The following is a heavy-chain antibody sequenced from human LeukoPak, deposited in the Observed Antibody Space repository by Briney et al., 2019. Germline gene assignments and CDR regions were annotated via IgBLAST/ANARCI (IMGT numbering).Heavy chain of an antibody. Sequence: PGGSLRLSCAASGFTFSSDGMHRVRQAPGQGLEWVAFIRYDGSNKYYADSVKGRFTISRDNSKNTLYLQMNSLRAEDTAVYYCARILDSAWGELGYWGQGTLVTVSS. CDR1: GFTFSSDG. D-gene: IGHD6-19*01. V-gene: IGHV3-30*02. J-gene: IGHJ4*02. CDR2: IRYDGSNK. CDR3: ARILDSAWGELGY.